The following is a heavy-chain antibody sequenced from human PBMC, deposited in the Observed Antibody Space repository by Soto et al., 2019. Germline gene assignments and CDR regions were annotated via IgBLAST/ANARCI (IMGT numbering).Heavy chain of an antibody. CDR2: IYYSGIT. CDR3: ARHISSSWTKNYYYYYGMDV. CDR1: GGSISSSSYY. V-gene: IGHV4-39*01. D-gene: IGHD6-13*01. J-gene: IGHJ6*02. Sequence: PSETLSLTCTVSGGSISSSSYYWGWIRQPPGKGLEWIGSIYYSGITYYNPSLKSRVTISVDTSKNQFSLKLSSVTAADTAVYYCARHISSSWTKNYYYYYGMDVWGQGTTVTVSS.